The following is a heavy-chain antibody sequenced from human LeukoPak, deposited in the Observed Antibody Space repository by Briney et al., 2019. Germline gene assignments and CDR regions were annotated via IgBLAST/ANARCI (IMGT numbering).Heavy chain of an antibody. D-gene: IGHD2-2*01. J-gene: IGHJ6*03. CDR1: GGSFSSYY. CDR2: IYYSGNT. Sequence: SETLSLTCAVYGGSFSSYYWGWIRQPPGKALEWIGTIYYSGNTYYNPSLKSRVTISVDTSKNQFSLKVRSVTAADTAVYYCARGDCSSTICYSPMDVWGKGTTVTVSS. CDR3: ARGDCSSTICYSPMDV. V-gene: IGHV4-34*01.